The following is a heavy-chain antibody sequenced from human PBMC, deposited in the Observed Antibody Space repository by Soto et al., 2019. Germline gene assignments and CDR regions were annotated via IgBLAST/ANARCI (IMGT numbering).Heavy chain of an antibody. Sequence: SQTLSLTCAVFGDSVSSNTAAWTWIRQSPSRGLEWLGRTYYRSKWYNDYAVSVKSRITINPDTSRNQFSLQLNSVTPEDTAVYYCARDLGAIEIWGQGTMVTVSS. CDR1: GDSVSSNTAA. V-gene: IGHV6-1*01. J-gene: IGHJ3*02. D-gene: IGHD7-27*01. CDR2: TYYRSKWYN. CDR3: ARDLGAIEI.